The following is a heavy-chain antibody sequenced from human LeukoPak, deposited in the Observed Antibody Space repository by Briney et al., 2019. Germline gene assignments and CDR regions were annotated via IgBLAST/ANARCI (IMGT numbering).Heavy chain of an antibody. CDR1: GGSISSGGYY. Sequence: SQTLSLTCTVSGGSISSGGYYWSWIRQPPGKGLEWIGYIYHSGSTYYNPSLKSRVTISVDTSKNQFSLKLRSVNAADTAVYYCARGPFRRGEMASYWGQGTLVTVSP. J-gene: IGHJ4*02. CDR3: ARGPFRRGEMASY. D-gene: IGHD5-24*01. CDR2: IYHSGST. V-gene: IGHV4-30-2*01.